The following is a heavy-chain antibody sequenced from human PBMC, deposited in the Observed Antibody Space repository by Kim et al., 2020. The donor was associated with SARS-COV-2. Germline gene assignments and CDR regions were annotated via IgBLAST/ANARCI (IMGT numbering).Heavy chain of an antibody. Sequence: GGSLRLSCAASGFTFSSYSMNWVRQAPGKGLEWVSSISSSSSYIYYADSVKGRFTISRDNAKNSLYLQMNSLRAEDTAVYYCARDLAYSGSYFDYYYYGMDVWGQGTTVTVSS. D-gene: IGHD1-26*01. CDR3: ARDLAYSGSYFDYYYYGMDV. CDR1: GFTFSSYS. V-gene: IGHV3-21*01. J-gene: IGHJ6*02. CDR2: ISSSSSYI.